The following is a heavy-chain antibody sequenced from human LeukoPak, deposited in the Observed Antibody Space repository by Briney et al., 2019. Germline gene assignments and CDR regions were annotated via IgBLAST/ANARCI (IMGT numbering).Heavy chain of an antibody. D-gene: IGHD4-23*01. Sequence: GESLKISCKSSGYTFTTYWVGWVRQLPGKGLEWMGMLYPGDSDTRDSPSFQGQVTISADKSISTAYLQWSSLKASDTAMYYCARSFYYGGKTTFDYWGQGTLVTVSS. CDR3: ARSFYYGGKTTFDY. CDR1: GYTFTTYW. CDR2: LYPGDSDT. J-gene: IGHJ4*02. V-gene: IGHV5-51*01.